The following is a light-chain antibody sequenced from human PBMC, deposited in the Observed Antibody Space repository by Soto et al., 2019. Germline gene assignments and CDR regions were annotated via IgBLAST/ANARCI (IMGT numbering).Light chain of an antibody. CDR1: QSVDIN. V-gene: IGKV3-15*01. CDR2: GAS. CDR3: QQYRNWPRA. J-gene: IGKJ1*01. Sequence: EIVLTQSPATLSVSPGDRVTLSCRASQSVDINLAWYQQRPGQAPRLLVYGASTKATDMPGRFSGRGSGTEFTLTINNLQSEDFAVYYCQQYRNWPRAFGQGTKVDIK.